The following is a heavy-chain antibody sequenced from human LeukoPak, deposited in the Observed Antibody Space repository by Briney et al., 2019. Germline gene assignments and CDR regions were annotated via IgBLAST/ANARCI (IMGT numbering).Heavy chain of an antibody. J-gene: IGHJ6*02. CDR2: IYYSGST. CDR1: GVSISSYY. D-gene: IGHD1-26*01. CDR3: ARLLPFHDRELLFRGYYYGMDV. Sequence: SETLSLTCTVSGVSISSYYWSWIRQPPGKGLEWIGYIYYSGSTNYNPSLKSRVTISVDTSKNQFSLKLSSVTAADTAVYYCARLLPFHDRELLFRGYYYGMDVWGQGTTVTVSS. V-gene: IGHV4-59*08.